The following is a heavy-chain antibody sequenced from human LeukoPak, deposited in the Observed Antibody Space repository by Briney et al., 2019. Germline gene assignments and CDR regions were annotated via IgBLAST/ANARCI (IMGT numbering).Heavy chain of an antibody. J-gene: IGHJ4*02. CDR3: ARETPRRGETRDGYR. V-gene: IGHV3-7*01. D-gene: IGHD5-24*01. CDR1: GFTFSSHW. CDR2: IKEDGSET. Sequence: GGSLSLSCAASGFTFSSHWMNWVRQAPGKGLECLANIKEDGSETYYADSVKGRFTISRDNPKNLLFLQINSLRVEDTAVYYCARETPRRGETRDGYRWGQGTVVTVSS.